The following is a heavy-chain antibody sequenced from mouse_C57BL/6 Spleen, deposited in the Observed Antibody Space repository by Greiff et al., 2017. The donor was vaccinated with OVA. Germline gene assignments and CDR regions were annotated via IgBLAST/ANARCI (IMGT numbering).Heavy chain of an antibody. CDR3: ARTYGSSYGAMDY. CDR1: GYTFTSYW. V-gene: IGHV1-50*01. J-gene: IGHJ4*01. Sequence: QVQLQQPGAELVKPGASVKLSCKASGYTFTSYWMQWVKQRPGQGLEWIGEIDPSDSYTNYNQKFKGKATLTVDTSSSTAYMQLSSLTSEDSAVYYCARTYGSSYGAMDYWGQRTSVTVSS. CDR2: IDPSDSYT. D-gene: IGHD1-1*01.